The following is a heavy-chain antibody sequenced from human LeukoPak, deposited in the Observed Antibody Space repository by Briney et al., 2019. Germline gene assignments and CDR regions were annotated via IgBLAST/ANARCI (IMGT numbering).Heavy chain of an antibody. J-gene: IGHJ3*01. CDR2: FYSGGTT. D-gene: IGHD5-12*01. V-gene: IGHV4-61*08. CDR1: RDSLTSGEFH. CDR3: ARDSRGYSEYAPV. Sequence: SETLSLTCTVSRDSLTSGEFHWDWIRQSPGKGLEWIGSFYSGGTTTYNPSFKSRVTISVDTSNNKVSLRLSSVTAADTAVEYCARDSRGYSEYAPVWGQGTLVTVSS.